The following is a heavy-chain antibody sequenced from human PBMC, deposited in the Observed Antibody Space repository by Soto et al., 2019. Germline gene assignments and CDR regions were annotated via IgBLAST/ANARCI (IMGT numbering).Heavy chain of an antibody. Sequence: ASVKVSCKASGYTFTSYGISWVRQAPGQGLEWMGWISAYNGNTNYAQKLQGRVTMTTDTSTSTVYMELSSLRSEDTAVYYCARGAVTTPYGMDVWGQGTTVTVSS. CDR1: GYTFTSYG. CDR2: ISAYNGNT. D-gene: IGHD4-4*01. V-gene: IGHV1-18*01. CDR3: ARGAVTTPYGMDV. J-gene: IGHJ6*02.